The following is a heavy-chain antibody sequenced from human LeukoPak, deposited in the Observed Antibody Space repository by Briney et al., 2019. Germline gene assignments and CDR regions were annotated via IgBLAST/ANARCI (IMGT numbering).Heavy chain of an antibody. CDR3: ARGTVVVVITSLDP. CDR2: IYHSGST. Sequence: PSQTLSLTCTVSGDSISSGDYYWTWIRPPPGKALEWIGYIYHSGSTYYNPSLNSRVTISVDTSKNQFSLKLASVTAADTAVYYCARGTVVVVITSLDPWGQGTLVTVSS. D-gene: IGHD3-22*01. V-gene: IGHV4-30-4*08. CDR1: GDSISSGDYY. J-gene: IGHJ5*02.